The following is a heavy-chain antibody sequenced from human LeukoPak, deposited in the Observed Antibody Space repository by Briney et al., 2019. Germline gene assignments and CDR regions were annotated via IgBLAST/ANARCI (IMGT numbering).Heavy chain of an antibody. J-gene: IGHJ4*02. Sequence: GGSLRLSCAASGFTFSSYAMSWVRQAPGKGLEWVSAISGSGGSTYYADSVKGRFTISRDNSKNTQYLQMNSLRAEDTAVYYCAKPYDFWSGYYLDYWGQGTLVTVSS. CDR1: GFTFSSYA. CDR2: ISGSGGST. D-gene: IGHD3-3*01. V-gene: IGHV3-23*01. CDR3: AKPYDFWSGYYLDY.